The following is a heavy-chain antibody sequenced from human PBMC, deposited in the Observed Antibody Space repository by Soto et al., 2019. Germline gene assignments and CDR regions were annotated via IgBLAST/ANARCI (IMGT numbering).Heavy chain of an antibody. CDR1: GGSINNYY. J-gene: IGHJ4*02. CDR2: SYYSGRT. V-gene: IGHV4-59*08. CDR3: ARASYDSSTYYLDY. Sequence: SETLSLTCTVSGGSINNYYWSWIRQPPGKGLEWIGYSYYSGRTSYNPSLKSRVTISVDTSNNQFSLKLSSVTAADTAVYYCARASYDSSTYYLDYWGQGTLVTVSS. D-gene: IGHD3-22*01.